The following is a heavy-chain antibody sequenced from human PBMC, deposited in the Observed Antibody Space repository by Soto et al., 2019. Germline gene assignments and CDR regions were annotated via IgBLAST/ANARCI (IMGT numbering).Heavy chain of an antibody. D-gene: IGHD3-3*01. CDR2: INHSGST. CDR3: ARSPGRVLRFLEWKNYYGIDV. Sequence: SETLSLTCAVYGGSFSGYYWSWIRQPPGKGLEWIGEINHSGSTNYNPSLKSRVTISVDTSKNQFSLKLSSVTAADTAVYYCARSPGRVLRFLEWKNYYGIDVWGQGTTVTVSS. CDR1: GGSFSGYY. V-gene: IGHV4-34*01. J-gene: IGHJ6*02.